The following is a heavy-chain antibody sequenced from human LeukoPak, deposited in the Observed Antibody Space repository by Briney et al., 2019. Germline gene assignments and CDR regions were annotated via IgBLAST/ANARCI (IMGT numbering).Heavy chain of an antibody. Sequence: GGSLRLSCAASGFTFSSYGMHWVRQAPGKGLEWVAFIRYDGSNKYYADSVKGRFTISRDNSKNTLYLQMNSLRAEDTAVYYCAKEARGYSYGYKVSYYFDYWGQGTLVTVSS. J-gene: IGHJ4*02. CDR1: GFTFSSYG. CDR2: IRYDGSNK. D-gene: IGHD5-18*01. CDR3: AKEARGYSYGYKVSYYFDY. V-gene: IGHV3-30*02.